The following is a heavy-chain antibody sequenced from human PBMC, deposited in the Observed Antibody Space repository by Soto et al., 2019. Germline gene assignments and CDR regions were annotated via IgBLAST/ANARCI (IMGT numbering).Heavy chain of an antibody. V-gene: IGHV3-53*01. CDR2: IWTSGST. D-gene: IGHD3-16*01. J-gene: IGHJ3*01. CDR1: GFTFSSND. CDR3: AIRPGLRGAP. Sequence: EVQLVESGGGLIQPGGSLRLSCEASGFTFSSNDMNWVRQAPGKGLEWVSLIWTSGSTAYADSVKGRFTISRDNYKSALYLHMSSLRAEDTAVYDCAIRPGLRGAPWGQGTRVTVS.